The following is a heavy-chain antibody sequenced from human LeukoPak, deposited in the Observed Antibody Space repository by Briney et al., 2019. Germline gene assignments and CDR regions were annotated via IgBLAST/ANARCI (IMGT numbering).Heavy chain of an antibody. CDR3: ARDLDYDSSGYYYPGY. CDR2: IYYSGST. D-gene: IGHD3-22*01. V-gene: IGHV4-61*01. CDR1: GGSISSSSYY. Sequence: PSETLSLTCTVSGGSISSSSYYWSWIRQPPGKGLEWIGYIYYSGSTNYNPSLKSRVTISVDTSKNQFSLKLSSVTAADTAVYYCARDLDYDSSGYYYPGYWGQGTLVTVSS. J-gene: IGHJ4*02.